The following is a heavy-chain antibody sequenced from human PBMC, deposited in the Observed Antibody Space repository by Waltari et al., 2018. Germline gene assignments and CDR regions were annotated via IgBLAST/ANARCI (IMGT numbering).Heavy chain of an antibody. J-gene: IGHJ6*02. V-gene: IGHV4-38-2*01. CDR1: GYSISSGYY. Sequence: QVQLQESGPGLVKPSETLSLTCAVSGYSISSGYYWGWIRQPPGKGLEWIGSIYHSGDTCDNRYLKSRITISVDTSKNQFYLKLSPVTAADTVVYYCASTSSVVVVAATQNGMDVWGQGTTVTVSS. CDR3: ASTSSVVVVAATQNGMDV. D-gene: IGHD2-15*01. CDR2: IYHSGDT.